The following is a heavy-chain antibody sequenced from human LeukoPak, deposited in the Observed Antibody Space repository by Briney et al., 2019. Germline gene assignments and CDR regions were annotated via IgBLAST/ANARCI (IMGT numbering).Heavy chain of an antibody. V-gene: IGHV1-18*01. D-gene: IGHD3-10*01. CDR1: GYTFTSYG. Sequence: GASVKVCCKASGYTFTSYGISWVRQAPGQGLEWKGWISAYNGNTNYAQKLQGRVTMTTDTSTSTAYMELRSLRSDDTAVYYCARDGPGELLESYYYGMEVWGQGTTVTVSS. J-gene: IGHJ6*02. CDR2: ISAYNGNT. CDR3: ARDGPGELLESYYYGMEV.